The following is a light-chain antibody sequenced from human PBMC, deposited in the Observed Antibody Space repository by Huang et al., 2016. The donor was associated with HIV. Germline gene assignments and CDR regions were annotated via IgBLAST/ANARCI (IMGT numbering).Light chain of an antibody. Sequence: DTVMTQNPATLSVSPGARATLSCRASQSVGRKLAWFQQKPGQVPRLLIHGASTRATGIPAMFSGSGSGTEFTLTISSLQSEDFAVYYCQQYNNWPYTFGQGTKLEIK. J-gene: IGKJ2*01. CDR3: QQYNNWPYT. CDR2: GAS. V-gene: IGKV3-15*01. CDR1: QSVGRK.